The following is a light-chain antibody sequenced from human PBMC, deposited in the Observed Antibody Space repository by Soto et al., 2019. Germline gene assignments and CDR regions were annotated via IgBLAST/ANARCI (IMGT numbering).Light chain of an antibody. CDR1: QSISSG. V-gene: IGKV1-5*03. J-gene: IGKJ1*01. CDR2: KAS. CDR3: QQYNSYSWT. Sequence: DIQMTQSPSTLSASVGDRVPITCRPSQSISSGLAWYQQKPGKAPKLLIYKASSLESGVPSRFSGSGSGTEFTLTISSLQPDDFATYYCQQYNSYSWTFGQGTKVEIK.